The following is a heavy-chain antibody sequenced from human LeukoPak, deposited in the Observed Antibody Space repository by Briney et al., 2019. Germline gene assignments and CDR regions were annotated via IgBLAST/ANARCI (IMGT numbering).Heavy chain of an antibody. Sequence: GASVKVSCKASGYTFTSYDINWARQATGQGPEWMGWMSPNSGNTGYAQKFQGRVTMTRSTSMSTAYMELSSLRSEDTAAYYCARGPPNWGYDYWGQGTLVTVSS. CDR1: GYTFTSYD. J-gene: IGHJ4*02. V-gene: IGHV1-8*01. CDR2: MSPNSGNT. D-gene: IGHD7-27*01. CDR3: ARGPPNWGYDY.